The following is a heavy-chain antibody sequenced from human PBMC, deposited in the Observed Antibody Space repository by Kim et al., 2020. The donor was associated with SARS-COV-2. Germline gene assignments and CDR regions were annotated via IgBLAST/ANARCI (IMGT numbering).Heavy chain of an antibody. J-gene: IGHJ4*02. D-gene: IGHD6-19*01. CDR2: INAGNGNT. CDR3: ARDSRQGLVKALYFDY. Sequence: ASVKVSCKASGYTFTSYAMHWVRQAPGQRLEWMGWINAGNGNTKYSRKFQGRVTITRDTSASTAYMELSSLRSEDTAVYYCARDSRQGLVKALYFDYWGQGTLVTVSS. V-gene: IGHV1-3*01. CDR1: GYTFTSYA.